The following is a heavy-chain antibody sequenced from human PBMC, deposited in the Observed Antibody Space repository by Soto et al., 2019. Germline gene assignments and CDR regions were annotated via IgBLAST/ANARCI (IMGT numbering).Heavy chain of an antibody. D-gene: IGHD3-10*01. J-gene: IGHJ4*02. V-gene: IGHV3-30-3*01. CDR2: ISYDGSNK. Sequence: GGSLRLSCAASGFTFSSYAMHWVRQAPGKGLEWVAVISYDGSNKYYADSVKGRFTISRDNSKNTLYLQMNSLGAEDTAVYYCARDLSGYYGSGSYSPYYFDYWGQGTLVTVSS. CDR3: ARDLSGYYGSGSYSPYYFDY. CDR1: GFTFSSYA.